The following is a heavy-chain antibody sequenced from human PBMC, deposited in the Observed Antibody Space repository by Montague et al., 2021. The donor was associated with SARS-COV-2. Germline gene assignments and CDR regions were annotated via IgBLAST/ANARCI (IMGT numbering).Heavy chain of an antibody. Sequence: SETLSLTCAVYGGSFSDYFWTWIRQTPGKGLEWIGEINHRGTSNYNPSLKSRVSISVDTSKNQFSLYLGSVTAADTAVYYCARGRQHFNMIVVVNTGGEYYFDYWGQGTLVTVSS. CDR1: GGSFSDYF. D-gene: IGHD3-22*01. V-gene: IGHV4-34*01. CDR2: INHRGTS. CDR3: ARGRQHFNMIVVVNTGGEYYFDY. J-gene: IGHJ4*02.